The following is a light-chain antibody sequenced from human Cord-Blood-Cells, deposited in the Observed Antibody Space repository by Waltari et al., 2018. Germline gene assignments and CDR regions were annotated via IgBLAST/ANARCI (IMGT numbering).Light chain of an antibody. J-gene: IGLJ3*02. Sequence: QSALTQPASVSGSPGQSITISCTGTSSDVGGYNYVSWYQQPPGKAPKLMIYDVSKQPSGVSNRFSGSKSGNTASLTISGPQAEDEADYYCSSYTSSSTWVFGGGTKLTVL. CDR2: DVS. CDR3: SSYTSSSTWV. CDR1: SSDVGGYNY. V-gene: IGLV2-14*01.